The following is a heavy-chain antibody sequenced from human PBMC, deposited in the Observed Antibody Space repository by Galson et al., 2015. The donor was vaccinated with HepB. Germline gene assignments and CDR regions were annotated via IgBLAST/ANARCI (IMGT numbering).Heavy chain of an antibody. D-gene: IGHD3-10*01. V-gene: IGHV3-21*01. CDR3: ARDYYGSGSYYSGGGMDV. CDR2: ISSSSSYI. Sequence: SLRLSCAASGFTFNNYNMNWVRQAPGKGLEWVSSISSSSSYIYYADSVQGRFTISRDNAENSLFLQMSSLRVEDTAVYYCARDYYGSGSYYSGGGMDVWGQGTTVTVSS. CDR1: GFTFNNYN. J-gene: IGHJ6*02.